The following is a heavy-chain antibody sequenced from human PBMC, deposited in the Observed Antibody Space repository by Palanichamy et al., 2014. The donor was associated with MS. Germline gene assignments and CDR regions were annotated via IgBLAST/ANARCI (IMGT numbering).Heavy chain of an antibody. V-gene: IGHV3-74*01. D-gene: IGHD2-15*01. J-gene: IGHJ4*02. Sequence: EVQLVESGGGLVRPGGSLRLSCAASEFTFSSYWMHWVRQVPGKGLVWVSRVSGDGSDTTYAGSVKGRFTISRDNAKNTLYLQMNSLRPEDTALYYCARGMVIRTATPFYSGQGTLVTVSS. CDR2: VSGDGSDT. CDR3: ARGMVIRTATPFY. CDR1: EFTFSSYW.